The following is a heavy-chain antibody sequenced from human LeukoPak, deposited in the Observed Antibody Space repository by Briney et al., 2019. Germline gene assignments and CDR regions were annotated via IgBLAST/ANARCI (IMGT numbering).Heavy chain of an antibody. J-gene: IGHJ4*02. CDR3: ATIMVRGLVVFDY. CDR2: IDPENGET. D-gene: IGHD3-10*01. V-gene: IGHV1-69-2*01. CDR1: RYTFTDYY. Sequence: GASVKVSCKASRYTFTDYYLHWVQQAPGKGLEWMGRIDPENGETIYAEKFQDRVTITADTSTDTAYMDLSSLRSDDTAVYYCATIMVRGLVVFDYWGQGTLVTVSS.